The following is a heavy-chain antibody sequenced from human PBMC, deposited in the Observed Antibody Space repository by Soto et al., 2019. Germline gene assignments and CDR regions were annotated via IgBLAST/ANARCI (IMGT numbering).Heavy chain of an antibody. J-gene: IGHJ3*02. V-gene: IGHV4-39*01. CDR1: GGSISSSSYY. CDR3: ARITGGGTYSSSWYAFDI. Sequence: SETLSLTCTVSGGSISSSSYYWGWIRQPPGKGLEWIGSIYYSGSTYYNPSLKSRVTISVDTSKNQFSLKLSSVTAADTAVYYCARITGGGTYSSSWYAFDIWGQGTMVTVSS. CDR2: IYYSGST. D-gene: IGHD6-13*01.